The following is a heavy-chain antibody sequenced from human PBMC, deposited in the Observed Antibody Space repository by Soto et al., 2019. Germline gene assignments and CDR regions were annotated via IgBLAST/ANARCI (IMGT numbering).Heavy chain of an antibody. V-gene: IGHV2-70*11. D-gene: IGHD3-10*01. CDR1: GFSLSTGGMC. CDR2: IDWDDER. Sequence: SGPTLGNPKQTLTLACSFSGFSLSTGGMCVAWIRQPPGKALEWLARIDWDDERYYNTSLRTRLTISTDTSKNQVVLTMTNMDPVDTATYYCARIRPTWGVDYWGQGTLVTVSS. CDR3: ARIRPTWGVDY. J-gene: IGHJ4*02.